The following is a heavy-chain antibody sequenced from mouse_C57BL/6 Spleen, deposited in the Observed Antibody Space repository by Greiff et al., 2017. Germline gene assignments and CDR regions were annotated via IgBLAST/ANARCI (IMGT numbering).Heavy chain of an antibody. J-gene: IGHJ3*01. D-gene: IGHD1-1*01. V-gene: IGHV14-2*01. CDR2: IDPEDGET. CDR1: GFNITDYY. Sequence: VQLQQSGAELVKPGASVKLSCTASGFNITDYYMHWVKQRTEQGLEWIGMIDPEDGETKYAPKFQGKATITADTSSNTAYLQLSSLTSEDTAVYYCARITTVVATTWFAYWGQGTLVTVSA. CDR3: ARITTVVATTWFAY.